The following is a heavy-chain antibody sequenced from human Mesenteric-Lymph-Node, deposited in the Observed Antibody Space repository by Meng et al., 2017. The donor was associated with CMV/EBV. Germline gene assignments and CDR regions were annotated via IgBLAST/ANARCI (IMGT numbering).Heavy chain of an antibody. CDR1: GFTFSSYA. V-gene: IGHV3-30-3*01. CDR3: ARDFYCSGGSCYRIYYYYGMDV. J-gene: IGHJ6*02. D-gene: IGHD2-15*01. CDR2: ISYDGSNK. Sequence: GESLKISCAASGFTFSSYAMHWVRQAPGKGLEWVAVISYDGSNKYYADSVKGRSTISRDNSKNTLYLQMNSLRAEDTAVYYCARDFYCSGGSCYRIYYYYGMDVWGQGTTVTVS.